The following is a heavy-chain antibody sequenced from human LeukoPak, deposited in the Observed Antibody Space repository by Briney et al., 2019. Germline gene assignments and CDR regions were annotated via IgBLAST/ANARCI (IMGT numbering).Heavy chain of an antibody. D-gene: IGHD3-22*01. CDR1: GFTFSNYG. CDR3: AKDRGLGSYYDSSGYYLDAFDI. Sequence: PGGSLRLSCAASGFTFSNYGMHWVRQAPGKGLEWVAVISYDGSNKYYADSVKGRFTISRDNSKNTLYLQMNSLRAEDTAVYYCAKDRGLGSYYDSSGYYLDAFDIWGQGTMVTVSS. V-gene: IGHV3-30*12. CDR2: ISYDGSNK. J-gene: IGHJ3*02.